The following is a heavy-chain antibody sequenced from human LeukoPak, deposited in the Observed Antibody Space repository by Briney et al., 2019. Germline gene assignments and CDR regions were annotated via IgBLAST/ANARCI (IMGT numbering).Heavy chain of an antibody. CDR3: AAEWEPGIFDY. V-gene: IGHV1-69*05. CDR1: GGTFSSYA. Sequence: SVKVSCKASGGTFSSYAISWVRQAPGQGLEWMGRIIPIFGAANYAQKFQGRVTITTDESTSTAYMELSSLRSEDTAVYYCAAEWEPGIFDYWGQGTLVTVSS. D-gene: IGHD1-26*01. CDR2: IIPIFGAA. J-gene: IGHJ4*02.